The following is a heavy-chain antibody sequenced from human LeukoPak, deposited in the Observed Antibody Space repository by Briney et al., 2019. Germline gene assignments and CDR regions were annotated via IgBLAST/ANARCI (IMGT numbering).Heavy chain of an antibody. CDR1: GFTFSSYA. D-gene: IGHD3-16*02. CDR3: AKDRVWGSYRPSIFDY. J-gene: IGHJ4*02. V-gene: IGHV3-23*01. CDR2: ISGSGGST. Sequence: GGSLRLSCADSGFTFSSYAMSWVRQAPGKGLEWDSAISGSGGSTYYADSVKGRFTISRDNSKNTLYLQMNSLRAEDTAVYYCAKDRVWGSYRPSIFDYWGQGTLVTVSS.